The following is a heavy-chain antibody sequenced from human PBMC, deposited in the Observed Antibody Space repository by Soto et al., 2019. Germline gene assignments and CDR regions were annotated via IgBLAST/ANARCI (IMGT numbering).Heavy chain of an antibody. CDR3: ARVQMPAAQPAYYYYYGMDV. D-gene: IGHD2-2*01. V-gene: IGHV1-46*01. J-gene: IGHJ6*02. CDR1: GYTFTSYY. Sequence: ASVKVSCKASGYTFTSYYMHWVRQAPGQGLEWMGIINPSGGSTSYAQKFQGRVTMTRDTSTSTVYMELSSLRSEDTAVYYCARVQMPAAQPAYYYYYGMDVWGQGTTVTVSS. CDR2: INPSGGST.